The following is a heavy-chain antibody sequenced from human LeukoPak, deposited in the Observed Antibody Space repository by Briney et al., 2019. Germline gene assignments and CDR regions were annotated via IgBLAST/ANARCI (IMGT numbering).Heavy chain of an antibody. CDR3: AKDPGSSWIPVGWFDP. CDR2: ISGGGGST. CDR1: GFTFSSYA. V-gene: IGHV3-23*01. D-gene: IGHD6-13*01. Sequence: PGGSLRLSCAASGFTFSSYAMSWVRQAPGKGLEWVSAISGGGGSTYYADSVKGRFTISRDNSKNTLYLQMNSLRAGDTAVYYCAKDPGSSWIPVGWFDPWGQGTLVTVSS. J-gene: IGHJ5*02.